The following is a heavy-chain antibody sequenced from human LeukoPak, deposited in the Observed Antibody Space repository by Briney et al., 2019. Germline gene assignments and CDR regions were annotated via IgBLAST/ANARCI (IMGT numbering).Heavy chain of an antibody. J-gene: IGHJ4*02. CDR1: GFTFITSG. D-gene: IGHD1-1*01. V-gene: IGHV3-7*01. Sequence: GGSLGLSCVPSGFTFITSGLTSVRQAPGKGLEGVANTRKDGREIHYVDSVKGRFTISTDNTNTSLYLPMSSLRAEDTAVYYCARDGDSWNDFDYWGQGTLVTVSS. CDR3: ARDGDSWNDFDY. CDR2: TRKDGREI.